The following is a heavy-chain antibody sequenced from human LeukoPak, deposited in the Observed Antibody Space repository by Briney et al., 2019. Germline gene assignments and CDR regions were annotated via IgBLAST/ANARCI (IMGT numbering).Heavy chain of an antibody. CDR1: GYPFTSYA. D-gene: IGHD2-15*01. CDR3: ARVVRGCSGSSCRRVISAGSDC. V-gene: IGHV7-4-1*02. Sequence: ASVKVSCRASGYPFTSYAMKWVRQAPGQGLEWRGWINTNTGNPTYAQGLTGRFVFSLDPYVSTAYLQISSLKAEDTAVYYCARVVRGCSGSSCRRVISAGSDCWGQGTLVTVSS. J-gene: IGHJ4*02. CDR2: INTNTGNP.